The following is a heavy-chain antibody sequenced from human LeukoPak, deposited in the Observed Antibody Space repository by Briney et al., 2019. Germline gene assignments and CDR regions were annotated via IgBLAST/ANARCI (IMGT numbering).Heavy chain of an antibody. CDR2: INPNSGGT. D-gene: IGHD5-18*01. J-gene: IGHJ4*02. Sequence: ASVKVSCKASGYTFTGYYMHWVRQAPGQGLEWMGWINPNSGGTNYAQKFQGRVTMTRGTSISTAYMELSRLRSDDTAVYYCARGPLWPSYYFDYWGQGTLVTVSS. V-gene: IGHV1-2*02. CDR1: GYTFTGYY. CDR3: ARGPLWPSYYFDY.